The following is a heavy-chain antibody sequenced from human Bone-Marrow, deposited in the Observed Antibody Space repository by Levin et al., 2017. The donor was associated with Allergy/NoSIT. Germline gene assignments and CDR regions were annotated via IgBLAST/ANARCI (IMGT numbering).Heavy chain of an antibody. CDR3: ALLKDYYGSGEN. D-gene: IGHD3-10*01. V-gene: IGHV3-15*07. Sequence: SCAASGFTFSGAWLNWVRQAPGKGLEWVGRLKSKTDSGTTDYAAPVKGRFTISRDDSKNTLYLQMNNLKTEDTAVYYCALLKDYYGSGENWGQGTLVTVSS. CDR2: LKSKTDSGTT. J-gene: IGHJ4*02. CDR1: GFTFSGAW.